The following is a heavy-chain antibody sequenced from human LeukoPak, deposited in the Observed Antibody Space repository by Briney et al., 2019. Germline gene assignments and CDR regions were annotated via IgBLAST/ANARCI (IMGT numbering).Heavy chain of an antibody. Sequence: ASVKVSCKASGYTFTSYDNNWVRQATGQGLEWMGWMNPNSGSAGYSQKFQDRVTMTRSTSTSTAYMELSSLRSEDTAVYYCARGAWYSSGYTALHYFDYWGQGTLVTVSS. V-gene: IGHV1-8*01. CDR1: GYTFTSYD. CDR3: ARGAWYSSGYTALHYFDY. CDR2: MNPNSGSA. J-gene: IGHJ4*02. D-gene: IGHD6-19*01.